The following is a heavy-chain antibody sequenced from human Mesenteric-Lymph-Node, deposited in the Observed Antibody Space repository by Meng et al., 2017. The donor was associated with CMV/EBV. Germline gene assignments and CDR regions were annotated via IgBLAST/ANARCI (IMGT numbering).Heavy chain of an antibody. CDR2: ILPIFRTP. Sequence: KASGGPCSRYTFSWVRQAPGQGLEWLGEILPIFRTPKYAQNFQGRVTVSTDASAATAYMELSSLRSEDTAVYFCAGIPEANSGYFSIWGQGTLVTVSS. CDR1: GGPCSRYT. CDR3: AGIPEANSGYFSI. V-gene: IGHV1-69*05. D-gene: IGHD3-22*01. J-gene: IGHJ1*01.